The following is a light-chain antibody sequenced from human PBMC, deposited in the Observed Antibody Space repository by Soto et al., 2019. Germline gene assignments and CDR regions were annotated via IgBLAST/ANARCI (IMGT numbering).Light chain of an antibody. CDR3: SSYTSSSTRV. CDR2: DVN. V-gene: IGLV2-14*01. CDR1: SSDVGRYNY. Sequence: QSALTQPASVSGSPGQSITISCIGTSSDVGRYNYVSWYQQHPGQAPRLMIYDVNNRPSGVSNRFSGSKSDNTASLTISGLQAEDEADCYCSSYTSSSTRVFGTGTKVTVL. J-gene: IGLJ1*01.